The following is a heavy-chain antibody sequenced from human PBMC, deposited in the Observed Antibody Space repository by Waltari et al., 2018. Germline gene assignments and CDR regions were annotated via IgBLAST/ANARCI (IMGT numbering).Heavy chain of an antibody. Sequence: QITLKESGPTLVKPTQTLTLTCTFSGFSLSTSGVGVGWLRQPPGKALEWLALIYWDDDKRYSPSLKSRLTITKDTSKSQVVLTMTNMDPVDTATYYCAHTGGSNRHFQHWGQGTLVTVSS. J-gene: IGHJ1*01. CDR1: GFSLSTSGVG. CDR3: AHTGGSNRHFQH. V-gene: IGHV2-5*02. CDR2: IYWDDDK. D-gene: IGHD1-26*01.